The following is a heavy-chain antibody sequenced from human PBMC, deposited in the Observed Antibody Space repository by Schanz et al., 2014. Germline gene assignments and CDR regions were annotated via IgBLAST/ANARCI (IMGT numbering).Heavy chain of an antibody. V-gene: IGHV3-21*01. CDR2: ISRTSTYL. J-gene: IGHJ4*02. D-gene: IGHD3-16*01. Sequence: EVQLVESGGGLVKPGDSLRLSCAASGFTFSSYTMKWVRQAPGKGLEWVSSISRTSTYLYYADSVNGRFTISRDSARNSLYLQMSSLRAEDKAGVYCARGTPFLCDYWGQGTLVTVSS. CDR1: GFTFSSYT. CDR3: ARGTPFLCDY.